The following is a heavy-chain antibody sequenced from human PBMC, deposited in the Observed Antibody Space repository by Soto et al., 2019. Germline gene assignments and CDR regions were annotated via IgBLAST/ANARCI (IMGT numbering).Heavy chain of an antibody. J-gene: IGHJ1*01. CDR3: AKIYSSGSTTKNDT. Sequence: GGSLRLSCSAAGFTFSSYSMNWVRQAPGKGLEWVSYISSSSSTIYYADSVKGRFTISRDNAKNSLYLQMNSLRDEDTAVYYCAKIYSSGSTTKNDTWGQDDLLTVSS. V-gene: IGHV3-48*02. CDR1: GFTFSSYS. CDR2: ISSSSSTI. D-gene: IGHD3-22*01.